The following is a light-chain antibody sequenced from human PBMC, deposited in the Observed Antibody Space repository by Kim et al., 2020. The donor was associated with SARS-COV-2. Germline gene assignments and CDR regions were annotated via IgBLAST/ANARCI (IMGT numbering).Light chain of an antibody. Sequence: QSVLTQPPSASGTPGQRVTISCSGSSSNIRSNFVSWYQQLPGTAPRLLIYNNDQRPSEVPDRFSGSKSGTSASLAISGLQSGDEADYYCAAWDDSLNGYVFGAGTKVTVL. CDR1: SSNIRSNF. J-gene: IGLJ1*01. CDR2: NND. V-gene: IGLV1-44*01. CDR3: AAWDDSLNGYV.